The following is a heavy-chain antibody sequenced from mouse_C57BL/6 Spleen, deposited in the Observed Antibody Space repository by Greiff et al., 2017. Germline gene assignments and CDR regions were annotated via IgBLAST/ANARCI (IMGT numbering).Heavy chain of an antibody. CDR3: ARDSSGYLAY. D-gene: IGHD3-2*02. CDR2: IYPGDGDT. Sequence: VKLMESGPELVKPGASVKISCKASGYAFSSSWMNWVKQRPGKGLEWIGRIYPGDGDTNYNGKFKGKATLTADKSSSTAYMQLSSLTSEDSAVYFCARDSSGYLAYWGQGTLVTVSA. CDR1: GYAFSSSW. V-gene: IGHV1-82*01. J-gene: IGHJ3*01.